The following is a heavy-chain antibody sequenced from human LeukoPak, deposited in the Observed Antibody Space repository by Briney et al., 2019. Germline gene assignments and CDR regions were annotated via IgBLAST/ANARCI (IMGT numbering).Heavy chain of an antibody. D-gene: IGHD2-2*01. CDR3: ARDSCSSTSCRKKFDD. CDR2: IYYSGST. V-gene: IGHV4-39*07. Sequence: SETLSLTCSISGGSISSSNYCWGWIRQPPGKGLEWIASIYYSGSTYYNPSLKSRVTISVDTSKIQFSLNLSSVTAADTAVYYCARDSCSSTSCRKKFDDWSQGTLVTVSS. CDR1: GGSISSSNYC. J-gene: IGHJ4*02.